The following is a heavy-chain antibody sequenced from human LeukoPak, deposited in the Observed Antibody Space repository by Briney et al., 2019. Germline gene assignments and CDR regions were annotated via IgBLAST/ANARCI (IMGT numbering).Heavy chain of an antibody. J-gene: IGHJ5*02. Sequence: PSETLSLTCTVSGGSISSYYWSWIRQPPGKGLEWIGYIYYSGSTNYNPSLKSRVTISVDTSKNQFSLKLSSVSAADTAMYYCARGDYVWGSYRPATHWFDPWGQGTLVTVSS. V-gene: IGHV4-59*01. CDR2: IYYSGST. CDR3: ARGDYVWGSYRPATHWFDP. CDR1: GGSISSYY. D-gene: IGHD3-16*02.